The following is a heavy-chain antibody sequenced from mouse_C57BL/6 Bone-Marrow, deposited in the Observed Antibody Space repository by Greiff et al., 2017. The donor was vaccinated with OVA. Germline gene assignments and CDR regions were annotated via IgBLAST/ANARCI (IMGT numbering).Heavy chain of an antibody. D-gene: IGHD1-1*01. Sequence: EVQRVESGPGLVKPSQSLSLTCSVTGYSITSGYYWNWIRQFPGNKLEWMGYISYDGSNNYNPSLKNRISITRDTSKDQFFLKLNSVTTEDTATYYCARDGTTVGGYFDYWGQGTTLTVSS. V-gene: IGHV3-6*01. J-gene: IGHJ2*01. CDR1: GYSITSGYY. CDR3: ARDGTTVGGYFDY. CDR2: ISYDGSN.